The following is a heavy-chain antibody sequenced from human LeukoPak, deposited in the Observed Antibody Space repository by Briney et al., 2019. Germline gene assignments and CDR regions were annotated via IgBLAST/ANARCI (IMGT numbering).Heavy chain of an antibody. Sequence: SETLSLTCTVSGGSMSSGSYYWGWIRQPPGKGLEWIGEIYHSGSTNYNPSLKSRVTISVDKSKNQFSLKLSSVTAADTAVYYCARLDDYGDYDVSYWGQGTLVTVSS. D-gene: IGHD4-17*01. CDR1: GGSMSSGSYY. V-gene: IGHV4-39*07. CDR3: ARLDDYGDYDVSY. CDR2: IYHSGST. J-gene: IGHJ4*02.